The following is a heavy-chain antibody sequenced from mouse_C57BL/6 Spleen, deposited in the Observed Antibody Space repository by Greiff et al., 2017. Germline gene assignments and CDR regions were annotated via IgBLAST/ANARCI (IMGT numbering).Heavy chain of an antibody. Sequence: QVQLQQSGPGLVQPSQCLSITCTASGFSLTSYGVHWVRQSPGKGLEWLGVIWSGGSTDNNAAFISRLSISKDNSKSQVFFKMNSLQADDTAIDYCARKDDYAMDYWGQGTSVTVSS. J-gene: IGHJ4*01. CDR1: GFSLTSYG. V-gene: IGHV2-2*01. CDR3: ARKDDYAMDY. CDR2: IWSGGST.